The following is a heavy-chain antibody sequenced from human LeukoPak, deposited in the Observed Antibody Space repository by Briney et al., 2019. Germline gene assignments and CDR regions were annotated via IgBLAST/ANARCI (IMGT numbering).Heavy chain of an antibody. D-gene: IGHD5-18*01. J-gene: IGHJ3*02. CDR3: ARLKGRGYSYGSPDAFDI. V-gene: IGHV5-51*01. Sequence: RGESLKISCKGSGYSFTSYWIGWVRQVPGKGLEWMGIIYPGDSDTRYSPSFQGQVTISADKSISTAYLQWSSLKASDTAMYYCARLKGRGYSYGSPDAFDIWGQGTMVTVSS. CDR2: IYPGDSDT. CDR1: GYSFTSYW.